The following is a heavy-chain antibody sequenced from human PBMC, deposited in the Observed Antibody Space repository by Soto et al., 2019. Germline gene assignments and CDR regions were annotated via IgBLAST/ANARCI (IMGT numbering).Heavy chain of an antibody. J-gene: IGHJ4*02. CDR2: ISYDGSNK. CDR3: AKDVYRPGWELSAINDY. D-gene: IGHD1-26*01. CDR1: GFTFSSYG. Sequence: QVQLVESGGGVVQPGRSLRLSCAASGFTFSSYGMHWVRQAPGKGLEWVAVISYDGSNKYYADSVKGRFTISRDNSKNTLYLQMNSLRAEDTAVYYCAKDVYRPGWELSAINDYWGQGTLVTVSS. V-gene: IGHV3-30*18.